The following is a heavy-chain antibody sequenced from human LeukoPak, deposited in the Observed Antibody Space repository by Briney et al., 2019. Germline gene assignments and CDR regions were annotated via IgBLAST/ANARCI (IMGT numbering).Heavy chain of an antibody. V-gene: IGHV4-59*01. CDR1: GGSISSYY. D-gene: IGHD6-19*01. J-gene: IGHJ4*02. CDR2: IYYSGST. CDR3: ATTIHYSSGWYIDY. Sequence: PSETLSLTCTVSGGSISSYYWSWIRQPPGKGLEWIGYIYYSGSTNYNPSLKSRVTISVDTSKNQFSLKLSSVTAADTAVYYCATTIHYSSGWYIDYWGQGTLVTVSS.